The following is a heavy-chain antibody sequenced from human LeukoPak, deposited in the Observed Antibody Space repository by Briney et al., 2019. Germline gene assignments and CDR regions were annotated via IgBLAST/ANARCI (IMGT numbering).Heavy chain of an antibody. CDR3: ARAASIYYDIWSGSPFDP. J-gene: IGHJ5*02. Sequence: SETLSLTCTVSGGSLSSYYWNWIRQPPGKGLEWIGYIYYSGSTNHNPSLKSRLSISLDTSKNQFSLRLTSVTPADTAVYYCARAASIYYDIWSGSPFDPWGQGTLVTVSS. V-gene: IGHV4-59*01. D-gene: IGHD3-3*01. CDR2: IYYSGST. CDR1: GGSLSSYY.